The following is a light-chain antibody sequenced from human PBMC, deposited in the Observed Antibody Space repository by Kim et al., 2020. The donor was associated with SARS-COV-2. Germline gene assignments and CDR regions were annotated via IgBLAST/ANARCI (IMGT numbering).Light chain of an antibody. CDR2: GAS. J-gene: IGKJ4*01. Sequence: EIVMTQSPATLSVSPGERATLSCRASQSVSSNLAWYQQKPGQAPRLLIYGASTRATGIPARFSGSGSGTEFTLTISSLQSEDSAVYYCQQYNNWPRTFGGGTKVEI. CDR3: QQYNNWPRT. CDR1: QSVSSN. V-gene: IGKV3-15*01.